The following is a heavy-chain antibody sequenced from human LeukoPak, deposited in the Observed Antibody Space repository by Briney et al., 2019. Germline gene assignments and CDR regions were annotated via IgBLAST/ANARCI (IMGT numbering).Heavy chain of an antibody. J-gene: IGHJ6*02. V-gene: IGHV3-66*01. D-gene: IGHD2-2*03. CDR2: IYSGGTT. CDR1: GFSVSNNY. Sequence: GGSLRLSCAASGFSVSNNYMNWVRQAPGKGLEWVSVIYSGGTTNHADSVKGRFTVSRDNSKNTLYLQMNSLRAEDTAVYYCARGATGYCSSTSCYALGDYYYYYGMDVWGQGTTVTVSS. CDR3: ARGATGYCSSTSCYALGDYYYYYGMDV.